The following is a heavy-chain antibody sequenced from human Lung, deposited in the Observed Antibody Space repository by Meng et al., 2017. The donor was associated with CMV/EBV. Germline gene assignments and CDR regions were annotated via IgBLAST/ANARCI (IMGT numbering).Heavy chain of an antibody. D-gene: IGHD3-3*01. CDR1: GYTFTDYR. V-gene: IGHV1-2*02. CDR2: ISPNNGAT. J-gene: IGHJ3*02. Sequence: ASXXVSXKASGYTFTDYRMHWVRQAPGQGLEWMGWISPNNGATNYAQKFQGRVTMTRDTSISTAYMELNRLTYDDTAMYYCASKMYYDFWSAYRGTEGVDPFTIWXQGTLVTVSS. CDR3: ASKMYYDFWSAYRGTEGVDPFTI.